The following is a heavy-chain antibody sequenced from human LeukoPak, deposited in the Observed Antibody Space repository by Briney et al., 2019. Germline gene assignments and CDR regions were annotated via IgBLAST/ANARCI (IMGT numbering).Heavy chain of an antibody. CDR2: ITGTGGST. J-gene: IGHJ4*02. CDR3: ARGAYMVRGVIITDFDY. V-gene: IGHV3-23*01. D-gene: IGHD3-10*01. Sequence: HPGGSLRLSCAASGFTFSSYTVSWVRQAPGKGLEWVSGITGTGGSTYYADSVKGRFTISRDNAKNSLYLQMNSLRAEDTALYYCARGAYMVRGVIITDFDYWGQGTLVTVSS. CDR1: GFTFSSYT.